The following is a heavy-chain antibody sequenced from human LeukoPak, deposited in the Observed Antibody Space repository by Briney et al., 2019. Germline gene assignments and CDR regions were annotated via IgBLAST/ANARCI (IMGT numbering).Heavy chain of an antibody. CDR3: VREGNDLLSKNFDY. V-gene: IGHV1-2*02. CDR2: INPHSGVR. J-gene: IGHJ4*02. D-gene: IGHD4-23*01. CDR1: GFTFTDYY. Sequence: GASVKVSCKASGFTFTDYYIHWVRQAPGQGLEWMGYINPHSGVRSSPQKFQGRVTMTPDTSINAVYMELSSLTSDDTAIYYCVREGNDLLSKNFDYWGQGTLVTVSS.